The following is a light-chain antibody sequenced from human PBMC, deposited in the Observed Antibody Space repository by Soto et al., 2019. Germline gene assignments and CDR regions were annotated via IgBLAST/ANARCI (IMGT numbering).Light chain of an antibody. CDR3: QQLNSY. CDR1: QGISSY. Sequence: DIQLTQSPSFLSAFVGDRVTITCRASQGISSYLAWYQQKPGKAPKLLIYAASTLQSGVPSRFSGSGSGTEFTLTISSLQPEDFATYYCQQLNSYFGGGTKVGIK. CDR2: AAS. J-gene: IGKJ4*01. V-gene: IGKV1-9*01.